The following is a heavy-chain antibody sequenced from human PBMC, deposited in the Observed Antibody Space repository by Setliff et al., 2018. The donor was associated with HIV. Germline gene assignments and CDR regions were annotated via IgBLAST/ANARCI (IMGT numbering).Heavy chain of an antibody. CDR1: GYTLTEVS. CDR3: ATIRAYYYDSSGQEYFQH. V-gene: IGHV1-24*01. J-gene: IGHJ1*01. CDR2: FDPEGDET. D-gene: IGHD3-22*01. Sequence: GASVKVSCKVSGYTLTEVSIHWVRQAPGKGLEWMGGFDPEGDETVYAQKFQGRVTMTEDTSTDTAYMELSSLTSEDTAMYYCATIRAYYYDSSGQEYFQHWGHGSLVTVS.